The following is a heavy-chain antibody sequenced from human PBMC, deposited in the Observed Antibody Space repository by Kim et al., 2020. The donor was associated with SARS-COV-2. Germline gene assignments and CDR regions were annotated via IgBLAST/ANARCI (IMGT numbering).Heavy chain of an antibody. CDR2: VSGDGGFK. CDR1: GFTFDDYP. J-gene: IGHJ6*02. V-gene: IGHV3-43*02. D-gene: IGHD5-18*01. CDR3: AKGVSQTSMGFYYYAMDV. Sequence: GGSLRLSCAASGFTFDDYPMHWVRQVPSKGLEWVSLVSGDGGFKYYGDSVKGRFTISRDNNKNSLHLLMDSLLSEDTAVYYCAKGVSQTSMGFYYYAMDVWGQGTTVTVSS.